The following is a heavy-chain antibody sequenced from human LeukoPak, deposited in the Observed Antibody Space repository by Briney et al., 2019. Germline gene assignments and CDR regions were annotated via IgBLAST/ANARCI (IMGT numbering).Heavy chain of an antibody. CDR1: GFSFSSYA. J-gene: IGHJ4*02. Sequence: GGSLRLSCAASGFSFSSYAMSWVRQAPGKGLDWVSTISSSGGDTFHADSVKGRFTISRDNSKNTLYLQMNSLRAEDTAVYYCAKAPPYTKYFESWGQGTLVTVSS. CDR3: AKAPPYTKYFES. CDR2: ISSSGGDT. D-gene: IGHD2-8*01. V-gene: IGHV3-23*01.